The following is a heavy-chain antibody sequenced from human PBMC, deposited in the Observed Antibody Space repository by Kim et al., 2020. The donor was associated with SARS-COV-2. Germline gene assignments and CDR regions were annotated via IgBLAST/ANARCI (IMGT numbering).Heavy chain of an antibody. CDR3: ARAKGTVTTLDY. V-gene: IGHV4-31*03. Sequence: SETLSLTCTVSGGSISSGGYYWSWIRQHPGKGLEWIGYIYYSGSTYYNPSLKSRVTMSVDTSKNQFSLNLSSVTAADTAVYYCARAKGTVTTLDYWGQGTLVTVYS. CDR1: GGSISSGGYY. D-gene: IGHD4-17*01. J-gene: IGHJ4*02. CDR2: IYYSGST.